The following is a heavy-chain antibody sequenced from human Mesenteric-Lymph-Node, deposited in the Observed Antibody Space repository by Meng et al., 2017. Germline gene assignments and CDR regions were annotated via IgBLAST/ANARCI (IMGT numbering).Heavy chain of an antibody. CDR3: ARGSYQLQHRNYYGMDV. D-gene: IGHD2-2*01. CDR1: GYTFTDYY. CDR2: ISPNSGNT. V-gene: IGHV1-2*02. Sequence: ASVKVSCKASGYTFTDYYIHWMRQAPGQGLEWMGWISPNSGNTYYAQTFQGRVTMTRDTSISTAYMDLSRLSSDDTAVYYCARGSYQLQHRNYYGMDVWGQGTTVTVSS. J-gene: IGHJ6*02.